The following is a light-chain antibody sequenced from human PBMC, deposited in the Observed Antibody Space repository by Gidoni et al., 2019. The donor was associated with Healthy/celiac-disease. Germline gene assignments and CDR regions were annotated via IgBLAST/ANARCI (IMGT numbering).Light chain of an antibody. CDR3: CSYAGSYTYVV. J-gene: IGLJ2*01. Sequence: SALPPPLSVSGSPAQSVTISCTGTSSDVGGYNYVSGYQQHPGKAPKLMIYDVSKRPSGVPDRFSGSKSGNTASLTISGLQAEDEADYYCCSYAGSYTYVVFGGGTKLTVL. CDR2: DVS. CDR1: SSDVGGYNY. V-gene: IGLV2-11*01.